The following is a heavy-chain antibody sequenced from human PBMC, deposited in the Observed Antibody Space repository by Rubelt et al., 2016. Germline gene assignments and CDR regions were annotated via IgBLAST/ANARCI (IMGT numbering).Heavy chain of an antibody. Sequence: QVQLQQWGAGLLKPSETLSLPCAVYGGSFSGYYWSWIRQPPGKGLKWIGEINHSGSTNYNPALKDRVLISCETSMNHFSLKLSSVTAADTAVYYCARGPGVVDFDYWGQGTLVTVSS. CDR3: ARGPGVVDFDY. J-gene: IGHJ4*02. CDR2: INHSGST. D-gene: IGHD2-15*01. V-gene: IGHV4-34*01. CDR1: GGSFSGYY.